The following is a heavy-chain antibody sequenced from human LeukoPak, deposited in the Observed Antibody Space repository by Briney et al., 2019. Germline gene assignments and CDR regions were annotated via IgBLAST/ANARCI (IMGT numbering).Heavy chain of an antibody. CDR3: ARDIAAAGPLDY. CDR1: GYTFTNFV. Sequence: GASVKVSCKASGYTFTNFVMHWVRQAPGQGLEWMGWINPNSGGTNYAQKFQGRVTMTRDTSISTAYMELSRLRSDDTAVYYCARDIAAAGPLDYWGQGTLVTVSS. CDR2: INPNSGGT. J-gene: IGHJ4*02. D-gene: IGHD6-13*01. V-gene: IGHV1-2*02.